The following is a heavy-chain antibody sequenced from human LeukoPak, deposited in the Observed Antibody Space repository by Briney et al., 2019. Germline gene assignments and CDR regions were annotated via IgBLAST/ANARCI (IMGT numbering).Heavy chain of an antibody. CDR3: VRVSGRLERQSDLDY. CDR1: GFTFASYS. Sequence: GGSLRLSCAASGFTFASYSMNWVRQAPGKGLEWVSSISGDSTYIYNAGSVKGRFTISRDNAQASLYLQMISLRADDTAVYYCVRVSGRLERQSDLDYWGQGTLVIVSS. J-gene: IGHJ4*02. D-gene: IGHD1-1*01. CDR2: ISGDSTYI. V-gene: IGHV3-21*01.